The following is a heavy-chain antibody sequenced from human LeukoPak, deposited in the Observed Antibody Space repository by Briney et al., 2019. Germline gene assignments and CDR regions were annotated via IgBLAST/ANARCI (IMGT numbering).Heavy chain of an antibody. CDR2: ICYSGST. Sequence: SETLSLTCTVSGGSISSSSYYWGWIRQPPGKGLEWIGSICYSGSTYYNPSLKSRVTISVDTSKNQFSLKLSSVTAADTAVYYCARGRPQAVAEGYYFDYWGQGTLVTVSS. CDR3: ARGRPQAVAEGYYFDY. CDR1: GGSISSSSYY. V-gene: IGHV4-39*07. D-gene: IGHD6-19*01. J-gene: IGHJ4*02.